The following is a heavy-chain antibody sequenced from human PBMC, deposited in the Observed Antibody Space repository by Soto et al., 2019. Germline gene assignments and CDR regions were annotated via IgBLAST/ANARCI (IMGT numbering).Heavy chain of an antibody. V-gene: IGHV3-48*04. CDR2: ISSSGSTI. J-gene: IGHJ6*02. Sequence: GGSLRLSCAASGFTFSSYGMHWVRQAPGKGLEWVSYISSSGSTIYYADSVKGRFTISRDNAKNSLYLQMNSLRAEDTAVYYCARDRVVVVPAAMSRQQNYYYYGMDVWGQGTTVTVSS. D-gene: IGHD2-2*01. CDR3: ARDRVVVVPAAMSRQQNYYYYGMDV. CDR1: GFTFSSYG.